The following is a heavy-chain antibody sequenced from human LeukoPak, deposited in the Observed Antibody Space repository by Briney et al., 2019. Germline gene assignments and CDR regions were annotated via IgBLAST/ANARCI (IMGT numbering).Heavy chain of an antibody. D-gene: IGHD3-10*01. CDR3: ARVSTRKLWFGELADY. J-gene: IGHJ4*02. CDR1: GYTFTGYY. V-gene: IGHV1-2*06. Sequence: ASVKVSCKASGYTFTGYYMHWVRQAPGQGLEWMGRINPNSGGTNYAQKFQGRVTMTRDTSISTACMELSRLRSDDTAVYYCARVSTRKLWFGELADYWGQGTLVTVSS. CDR2: INPNSGGT.